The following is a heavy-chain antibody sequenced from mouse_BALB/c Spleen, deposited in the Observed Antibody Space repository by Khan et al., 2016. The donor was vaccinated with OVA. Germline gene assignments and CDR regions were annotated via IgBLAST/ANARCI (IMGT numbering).Heavy chain of an antibody. CDR3: ARGNYYGYYFDY. D-gene: IGHD1-1*01. V-gene: IGHV3-2*02. J-gene: IGHJ2*01. CDR1: GYSITSGYA. CDR2: ISYSGVT. Sequence: EVKLLESGPDLVKPSQSLSLTCTVTGYSITSGYAWNWIRQFPGNKLEWMGYISYSGVTRYTPSLKSRISITRDTSKNQFFLQLNSVTTEDTATYYCARGNYYGYYFDYWGQGTTLTVSS.